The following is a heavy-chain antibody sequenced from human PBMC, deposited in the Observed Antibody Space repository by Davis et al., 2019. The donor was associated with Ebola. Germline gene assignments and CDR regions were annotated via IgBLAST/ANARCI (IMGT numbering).Heavy chain of an antibody. D-gene: IGHD3-3*01. CDR1: GFSLTTSGVG. Sequence: SGPTLVKPTQTLTLTCTFSGFSLTTSGVGVGWIRQPPGKALEWLALIDWDDAKYYSTSLKTRLTISRDTSKSHVVLTMTNMDPVDTATYYCARFRLEGGFDYWGQGTLVTVSS. CDR3: ARFRLEGGFDY. J-gene: IGHJ4*02. V-gene: IGHV2-70*01. CDR2: IDWDDAK.